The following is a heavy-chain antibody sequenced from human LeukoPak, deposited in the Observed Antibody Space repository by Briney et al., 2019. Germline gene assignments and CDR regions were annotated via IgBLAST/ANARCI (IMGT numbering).Heavy chain of an antibody. V-gene: IGHV4-59*01. J-gene: IGHJ4*02. CDR2: MHNGVHT. D-gene: IGHD4/OR15-4a*01. CDR1: CDSINNYF. CDR3: AATIRRDYGDTNLDY. Sequence: SETLSLTCTVPCDSINNYFWSWIRQPPGKGLEWIGYMHNGVHTNYNPSLKSRVTISGDTSKNQLSLKLTSVTAADTAVYYCAATIRRDYGDTNLDYWGQGTLVTVSS.